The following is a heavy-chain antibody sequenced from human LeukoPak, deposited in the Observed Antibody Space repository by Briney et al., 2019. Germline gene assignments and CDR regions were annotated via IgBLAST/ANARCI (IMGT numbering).Heavy chain of an antibody. Sequence: SETLSLTCAVYGGSFSGYYWSWIRQPPGKGLEWIGEINHSGSTNYNPSLKSRVTTSVDTSKNQFSLKLSSVTAADTAVYYCARTRYYYGSSGYYNAFDIWGQGTMVTVSS. CDR3: ARTRYYYGSSGYYNAFDI. J-gene: IGHJ3*02. CDR2: INHSGST. V-gene: IGHV4-34*01. CDR1: GGSFSGYY. D-gene: IGHD3-22*01.